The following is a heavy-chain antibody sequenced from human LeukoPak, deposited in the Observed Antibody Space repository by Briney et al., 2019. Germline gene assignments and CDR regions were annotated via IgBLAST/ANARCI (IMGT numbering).Heavy chain of an antibody. CDR3: TTAMVTFDY. CDR2: IKSKTDGGIT. CDR1: GFTFSSAW. D-gene: IGHD5-18*01. J-gene: IGHJ4*02. V-gene: IGHV3-15*01. Sequence: PGGSLRLSCAASGFTFSSAWMSWVRQAPGKGLEWVGRIKSKTDGGITDYAAPVKGRFTISRDDSKNTLYLQMNSLKTEDTAVYYCTTAMVTFDYWGQGTLVTVSS.